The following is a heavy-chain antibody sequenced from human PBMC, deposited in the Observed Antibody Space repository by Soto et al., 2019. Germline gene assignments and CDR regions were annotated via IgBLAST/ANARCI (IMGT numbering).Heavy chain of an antibody. CDR1: GFTFSTFA. D-gene: IGHD2-21*02. CDR3: AKDEDGLFSDY. Sequence: GSLRLSCAASGFTFSTFAMSWVRQAPGKGLEWVSTISGSGGTTNYADSVKGRFTISRDNSKNTLYLQMSSLRAEDTALYYCAKDEDGLFSDYWGQGTLVTVSS. J-gene: IGHJ4*02. CDR2: ISGSGGTT. V-gene: IGHV3-23*01.